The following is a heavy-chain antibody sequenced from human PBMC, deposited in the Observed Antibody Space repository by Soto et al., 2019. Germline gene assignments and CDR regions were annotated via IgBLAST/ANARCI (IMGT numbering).Heavy chain of an antibody. D-gene: IGHD3-9*01. J-gene: IGHJ4*02. CDR3: AREGDILTGYAFDY. CDR1: GYTFTSYA. Sequence: ASVKVSCKASGYTFTSYAMHWVRQAPGQRLEWMGWINAGNGNTKYSQKFQGRVTITRDTSASTAYMELSSLRSEDTAVYYCAREGDILTGYAFDYWGQGTLVTVSS. V-gene: IGHV1-3*01. CDR2: INAGNGNT.